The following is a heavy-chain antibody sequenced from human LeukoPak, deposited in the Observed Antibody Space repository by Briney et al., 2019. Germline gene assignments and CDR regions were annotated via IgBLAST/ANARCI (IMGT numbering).Heavy chain of an antibody. CDR3: ARDPSSRWYFDY. CDR2: INPNSGGT. J-gene: IGHJ4*02. Sequence: ASVKVSCKASGYTFTGYYMHWVRQAPGQGLEWMGWINPNSGGTNYAQKFQGRVTMTRDTSISTAYMELSRLRSDDTAVYYCARDPSSRWYFDYWGQGTLVTVSS. CDR1: GYTFTGYY. D-gene: IGHD6-13*01. V-gene: IGHV1-2*02.